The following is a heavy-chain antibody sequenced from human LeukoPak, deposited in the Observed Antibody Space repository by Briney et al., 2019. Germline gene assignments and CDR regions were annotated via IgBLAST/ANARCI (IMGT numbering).Heavy chain of an antibody. V-gene: IGHV1-2*06. CDR1: GYTFTSYY. Sequence: ASVKVSCKASGYTFTSYYMHWVRQAPGQGLEWMGRLNPNNGGTNYAQKFQGRVTMTSDTSVKTAYMELSRLRSDDTAVYYCARAYYYDSSGYSTSYYFDYWGQGTLVTVSS. CDR3: ARAYYYDSSGYSTSYYFDY. D-gene: IGHD3-22*01. J-gene: IGHJ4*02. CDR2: LNPNNGGT.